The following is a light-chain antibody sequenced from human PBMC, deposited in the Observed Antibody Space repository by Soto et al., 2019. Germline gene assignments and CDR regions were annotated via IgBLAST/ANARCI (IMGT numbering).Light chain of an antibody. J-gene: IGKJ5*01. CDR2: DAS. V-gene: IGKV1-5*01. Sequence: DFQMTQSPSTLSASVGDRVTITCRASQNIRSRLAWFQQKPGKAPKLLIYDASSLESGVPQRFSGSGSGTEFTLTISNLESEDSAVYYCQQRANWPITFGQGTRLEIK. CDR3: QQRANWPIT. CDR1: QNIRSR.